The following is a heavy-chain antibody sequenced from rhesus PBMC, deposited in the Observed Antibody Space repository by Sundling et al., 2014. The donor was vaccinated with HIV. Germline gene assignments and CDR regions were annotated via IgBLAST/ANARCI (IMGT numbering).Heavy chain of an antibody. CDR3: AIGAYEDEDGSLFDD. Sequence: QVQLQESGPGLVKPSETLALTCAVSGGSIRSGNWWGFIRQPPGKGLEWIGSIYGNSASTFYNPSLKSRVTISKDTSKNQFSLTLSSVTAADTAVYYCAIGAYEDEDGSLFDDWGQGFLVTVSS. J-gene: IGHJ4*01. V-gene: IGHV4-65*02. CDR1: GGSIRSGNW. D-gene: IGHD3-9*01. CDR2: IYGNSAST.